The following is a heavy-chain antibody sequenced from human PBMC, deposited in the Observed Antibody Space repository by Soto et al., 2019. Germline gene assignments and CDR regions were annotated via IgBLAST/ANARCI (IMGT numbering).Heavy chain of an antibody. J-gene: IGHJ5*02. V-gene: IGHV4-34*01. Sequence: PSETPSLTCAFYGGSFRGYYLGWIRQPPRKGLEWIGEINHSGSTNYNPSLKSRVTISVDTSKNQFSLKLSSVTAADTAVYYCARGRPVPAAISDNWFDPWGQGTLVTVSS. CDR2: INHSGST. CDR3: ARGRPVPAAISDNWFDP. CDR1: GGSFRGYY. D-gene: IGHD2-2*01.